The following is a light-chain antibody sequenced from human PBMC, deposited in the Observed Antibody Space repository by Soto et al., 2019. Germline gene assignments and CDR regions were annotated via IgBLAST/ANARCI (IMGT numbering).Light chain of an antibody. Sequence: EIVLTQSPGTLSVSLGERVTLSCRASQSVASRNLAWYQQKPGQAPRLLIYGASRRAAGITGRFSGSGSGTDFTLTISSPEPEDFAVYYCQQYGTSPDTFGQGTKLEIK. V-gene: IGKV3-20*01. CDR3: QQYGTSPDT. CDR2: GAS. J-gene: IGKJ2*01. CDR1: QSVASRN.